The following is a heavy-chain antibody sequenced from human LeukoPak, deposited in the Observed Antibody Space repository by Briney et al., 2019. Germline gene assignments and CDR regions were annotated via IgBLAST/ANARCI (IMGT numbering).Heavy chain of an antibody. Sequence: GASVKVSCKASGYTFTGYYTHWVRQAPGQGLEWMGWINPNSGGTNYAQKFQGRVTMTRDTSISTAYMELSSLRSEDTAVYYCARGDYYDSSEAFDYWGQGTLVTVSS. CDR2: INPNSGGT. J-gene: IGHJ4*02. CDR1: GYTFTGYY. D-gene: IGHD3-22*01. V-gene: IGHV1-2*02. CDR3: ARGDYYDSSEAFDY.